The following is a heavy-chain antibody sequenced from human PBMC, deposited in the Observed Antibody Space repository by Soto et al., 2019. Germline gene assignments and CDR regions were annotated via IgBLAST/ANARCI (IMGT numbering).Heavy chain of an antibody. V-gene: IGHV3-48*03. CDR3: ARGGYSSSWYSY. J-gene: IGHJ4*02. CDR2: ISSSGSTI. Sequence: RLSCVASGFTFSSYEMNWVRQAPGKGLEWVSYISSSGSTIYYADSVKGRFTISRDNAKNSLYLQMNSLRAEDTAVYYCARGGYSSSWYSYWGQGTLVT. CDR1: GFTFSSYE. D-gene: IGHD6-13*01.